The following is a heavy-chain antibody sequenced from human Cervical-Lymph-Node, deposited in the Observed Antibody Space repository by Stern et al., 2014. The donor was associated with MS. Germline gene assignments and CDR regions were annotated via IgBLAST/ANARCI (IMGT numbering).Heavy chain of an antibody. V-gene: IGHV3-9*01. J-gene: IGHJ4*02. CDR3: AKHGGGMVAQFDY. Sequence: EVQLLESGGGLVQPGRSLRLSCAASGFTFDDYSMHWVRQAPGKGPEWVSVISWNSGTIDYADSVKGRFTISRDNTKNSLYLQMNSLRPEDTALYYCAKHGGGMVAQFDYWGQGILVTVSS. CDR1: GFTFDDYS. CDR2: ISWNSGTI. D-gene: IGHD2-15*01.